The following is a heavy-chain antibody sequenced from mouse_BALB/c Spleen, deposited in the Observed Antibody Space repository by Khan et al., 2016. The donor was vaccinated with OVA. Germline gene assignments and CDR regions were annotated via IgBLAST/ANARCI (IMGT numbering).Heavy chain of an antibody. CDR2: IFPGSGTP. Sequence: QVQLKESGPEVVKPGASLKVSCKASGYIFTDYVIGWMKQRSRQGLEWIGDIFPGSGTPYYNEKFKDKATLTADKSSNTAYMQLSSLQSEDSADYFCARGVYSVFAYWGQGTLLTVSA. CDR3: ARGVYSVFAY. J-gene: IGHJ3*01. CDR1: GYIFTDYV. D-gene: IGHD3-1*01. V-gene: IGHV1-81*01.